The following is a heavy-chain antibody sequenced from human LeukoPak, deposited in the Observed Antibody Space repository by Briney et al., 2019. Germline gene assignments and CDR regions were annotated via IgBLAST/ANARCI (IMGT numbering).Heavy chain of an antibody. V-gene: IGHV3-74*01. J-gene: IGHJ4*02. Sequence: VSRINSDGSSTSYADSVKGRFTISRDNAKNTLYLQMNSLRAEDTAVYYCAGDGGAYSLFDYWGQGTLVTVSS. CDR3: AGDGGAYSLFDY. CDR2: INSDGSST. D-gene: IGHD2-21*01.